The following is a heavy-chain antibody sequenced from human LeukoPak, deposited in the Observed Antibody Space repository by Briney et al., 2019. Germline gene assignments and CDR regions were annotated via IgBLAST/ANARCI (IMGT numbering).Heavy chain of an antibody. J-gene: IGHJ4*02. V-gene: IGHV1-2*02. D-gene: IGHD3-3*01. Sequence: ASVKVSCKASGYKFNDYYMHWIRQAPGQGLEWMGWINPDNGDTNLPQSFQGRVTMTRDTSISTAYMELSRLRSDDTAVYYCARVYYDFWSGYRYFDYWGQGTLVTVSS. CDR3: ARVYYDFWSGYRYFDY. CDR2: INPDNGDT. CDR1: GYKFNDYY.